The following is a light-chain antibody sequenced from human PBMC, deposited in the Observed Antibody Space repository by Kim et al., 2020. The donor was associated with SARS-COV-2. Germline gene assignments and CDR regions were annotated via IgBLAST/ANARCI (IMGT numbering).Light chain of an antibody. Sequence: AAVGDGVTITCRASQGIRNDLGWYQQKPGRAPKHLIYSASSLQSGVPSRFSGSGSGTEFTLTISSLQPEDFATYYCLQHNTYPPTFGPGTKVDIK. V-gene: IGKV1-17*01. CDR2: SAS. CDR1: QGIRND. CDR3: LQHNTYPPT. J-gene: IGKJ3*01.